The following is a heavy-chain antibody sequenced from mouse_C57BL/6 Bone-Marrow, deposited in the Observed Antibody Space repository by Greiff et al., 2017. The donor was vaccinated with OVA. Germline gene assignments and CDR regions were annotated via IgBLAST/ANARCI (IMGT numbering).Heavy chain of an antibody. Sequence: QVQLQQPGAELVKPGASVKLSCKASGYTFTSYWMHWVKQRPGQGLEWIGMIHPNSGSTNYNEKFKSKATLTVDKSSSTAYMQLSSLTSEDSAVYYCARKGIYYGNYAFAYWGQGTLGTVSA. CDR3: ARKGIYYGNYAFAY. V-gene: IGHV1-64*01. J-gene: IGHJ3*01. CDR1: GYTFTSYW. CDR2: IHPNSGST. D-gene: IGHD2-1*01.